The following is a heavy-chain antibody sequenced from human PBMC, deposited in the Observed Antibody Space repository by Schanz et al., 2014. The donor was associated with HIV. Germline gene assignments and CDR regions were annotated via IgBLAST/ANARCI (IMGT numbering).Heavy chain of an antibody. CDR3: VRDAGAQWLDGDNWFDP. D-gene: IGHD6-19*01. J-gene: IGHJ5*02. CDR2: IWYDGSNR. V-gene: IGHV3-33*01. CDR1: GFTFSNYG. Sequence: QVQLVESGGGVVQPGRSLRLSCAASGFTFSNYGMHWVRQAPGKGLEGVAIIWYDGSNRYYADSVKGRFTISRDNSKNTVSLQMNSLRSEDTAVYYCVRDAGAQWLDGDNWFDPWGQGTLVTVSS.